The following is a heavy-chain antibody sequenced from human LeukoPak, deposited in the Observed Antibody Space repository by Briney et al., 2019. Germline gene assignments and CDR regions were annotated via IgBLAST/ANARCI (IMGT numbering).Heavy chain of an antibody. V-gene: IGHV3-66*01. Sequence: PGGSLRLSCAASGFTFSSYWMSWVRQAPGKGLEWVSVIYSGGSTYYADSVKGRFTISRDNSKNTLYLQMNSLRAEDTAVYYCARGGRVATIGYYYYYMDVWGKGTTVTISS. CDR2: IYSGGST. J-gene: IGHJ6*03. CDR1: GFTFSSYW. D-gene: IGHD5-12*01. CDR3: ARGGRVATIGYYYYYMDV.